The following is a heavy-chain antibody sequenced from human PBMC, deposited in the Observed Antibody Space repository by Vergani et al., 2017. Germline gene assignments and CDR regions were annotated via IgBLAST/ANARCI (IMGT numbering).Heavy chain of an antibody. CDR2: IHTGGST. V-gene: IGHV4-61*02. CDR1: GESIRSGSHY. D-gene: IGHD2-15*01. CDR3: ARSRPYCTSGSCPAI. J-gene: IGHJ4*02. Sequence: QVKLQESGPGLLKPSQTLSLICTVSGESIRSGSHYWSWIRQPAGKGPEWIGHIHTGGSTDLNPSFKSRVSISVDTSKSQFSLKLYSVTVADTAVYYCARSRPYCTSGSCPAIWGQGTLVTVSS.